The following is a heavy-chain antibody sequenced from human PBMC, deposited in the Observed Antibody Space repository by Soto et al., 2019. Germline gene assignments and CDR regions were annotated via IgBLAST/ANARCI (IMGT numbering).Heavy chain of an antibody. D-gene: IGHD5-12*01. CDR2: ISSNGGST. Sequence: GGSLRLSCSASGFTFSSYAMHWVRQAPGKGLEYVSAISSNGGSTYYADSVKGRFTISRDNSKNTLYLQMSSLRAEDTAVYYCARDQRHLRHGYSDYWGQGTLVTVSS. CDR3: ARDQRHLRHGYSDY. V-gene: IGHV3-64D*06. J-gene: IGHJ4*02. CDR1: GFTFSSYA.